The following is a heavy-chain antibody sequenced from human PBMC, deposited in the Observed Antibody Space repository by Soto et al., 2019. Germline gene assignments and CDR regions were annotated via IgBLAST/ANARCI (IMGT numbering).Heavy chain of an antibody. V-gene: IGHV4-59*01. CDR3: ARVSRDVNNPRPDYFDY. D-gene: IGHD2-2*01. Sequence: QVQLQESGPGLVKPSETLSLACSVSGGSISSYYWSWIRLPPGKGLEWIGYIYYSGSTNYNPSLKSRVTVSVDTPNNQFSLKLSSVTAADTAVYYCARVSRDVNNPRPDYFDYWGQGTLVTVSS. J-gene: IGHJ4*02. CDR2: IYYSGST. CDR1: GGSISSYY.